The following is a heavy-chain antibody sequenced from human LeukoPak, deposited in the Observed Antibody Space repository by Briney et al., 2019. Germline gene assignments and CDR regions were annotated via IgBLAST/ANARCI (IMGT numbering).Heavy chain of an antibody. D-gene: IGHD6-19*01. J-gene: IGHJ4*02. V-gene: IGHV1-69*06. CDR3: ARSRSALKMLAVTQGEVDH. Sequence: SVKVSCKASGGTFSSYAISWVRQAPGQGLEWMGGIIPIFGTANYAQKFQGRVTITADKSTSTAYMELSSLRAEDTAVYYCARSRSALKMLAVTQGEVDHWGQGTLVTVSS. CDR2: IIPIFGTA. CDR1: GGTFSSYA.